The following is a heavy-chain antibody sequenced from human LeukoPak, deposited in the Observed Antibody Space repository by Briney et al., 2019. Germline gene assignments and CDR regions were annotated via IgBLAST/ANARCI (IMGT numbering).Heavy chain of an antibody. CDR1: GGSSSSSSYY. CDR3: ARHFQDTAIVSYYFDY. J-gene: IGHJ4*02. Sequence: KPSETLSLTCTVSGGSSSSSSYYWGWIRQPPGKGLEWIVSIYYSGSTYYNPSLKSRVTISVDTSKNQFSLKLSSVTAADTAVYYCARHFQDTAIVSYYFDYWGQGTLVTVSS. D-gene: IGHD5-18*01. CDR2: IYYSGST. V-gene: IGHV4-39*01.